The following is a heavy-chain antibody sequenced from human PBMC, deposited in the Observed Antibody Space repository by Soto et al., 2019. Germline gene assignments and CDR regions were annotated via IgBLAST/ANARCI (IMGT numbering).Heavy chain of an antibody. CDR1: GFTFSSYG. CDR2: IWYDGSNK. V-gene: IGHV3-33*01. CDR3: ARDGEGVTYYSSTSQNWYFDL. Sequence: QVQLVESGGGVVQPGRSLRLSCAASGFTFSSYGMHWVRQAPGKGLEWVAVIWYDGSNKYYADSVKGRFTISRDNSKNTLYLQMNSLRAEDTAVYYCARDGEGVTYYSSTSQNWYFDLWGRGTLVTVSS. J-gene: IGHJ2*01. D-gene: IGHD3-22*01.